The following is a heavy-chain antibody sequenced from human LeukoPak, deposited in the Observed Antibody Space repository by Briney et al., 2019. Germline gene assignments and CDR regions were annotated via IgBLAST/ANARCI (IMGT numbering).Heavy chain of an antibody. CDR1: GGSFSGYY. CDR3: TYTVTTDKIDY. V-gene: IGHV4-34*03. D-gene: IGHD4-17*01. CDR2: INHSGST. Sequence: SETLSLTCAVYGGSFSGYYWSWIRQPPGKGLEWIGEINHSGSTNYNPSLKSRVTISVDTSKNQFSLKLSSVTAADTAVYYCTYTVTTDKIDYWGQGTLVTVSS. J-gene: IGHJ4*02.